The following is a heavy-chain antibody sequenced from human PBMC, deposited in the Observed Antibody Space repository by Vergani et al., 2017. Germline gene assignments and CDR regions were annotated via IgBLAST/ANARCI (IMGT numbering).Heavy chain of an antibody. Sequence: EVQLLESGGGLVQPGGSLRLSCAASGFTFSSYAMSWVRQAPGKGMEWVSAISGSGGSTYYADSGKGRFTIARDNSKNTLYLQMNSLRAEDTAVYYCAKEGGWGSGWPSDYWGQGTLVTVSS. J-gene: IGHJ4*02. V-gene: IGHV3-23*01. CDR2: ISGSGGST. D-gene: IGHD6-19*01. CDR1: GFTFSSYA. CDR3: AKEGGWGSGWPSDY.